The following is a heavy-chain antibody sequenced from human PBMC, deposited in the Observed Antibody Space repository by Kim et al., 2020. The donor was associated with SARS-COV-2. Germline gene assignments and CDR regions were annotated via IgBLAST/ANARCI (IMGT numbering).Heavy chain of an antibody. V-gene: IGHV3-21*01. D-gene: IGHD5-18*01. Sequence: GGSLRLSCVASGFTFSNYAMNWVRQAPGKGLEWVSSISSSSSHVYYADSVQGRFTISRDNAQNSLYLQMNSLRAEDTALYYCTTPGYNFGIKPVDWWGLG. CDR2: ISSSSSHV. CDR3: TTPGYNFGIKPVDW. J-gene: IGHJ4*02. CDR1: GFTFSNYA.